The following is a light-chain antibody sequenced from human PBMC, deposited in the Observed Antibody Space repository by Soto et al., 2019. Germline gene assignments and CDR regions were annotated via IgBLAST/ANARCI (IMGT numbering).Light chain of an antibody. J-gene: IGLJ1*01. V-gene: IGLV2-14*01. Sequence: QSVLTQPASVSGSPGQSITISCTGTSSDVGGYNYVSWYQQHPGKAPKLMIYEVSNRPSGVSNRFSGSKSGTSASLAITGLLPEDEADYYCQCYDNSLSGYVFGTGTKVTVL. CDR1: SSDVGGYNY. CDR2: EVS. CDR3: QCYDNSLSGYV.